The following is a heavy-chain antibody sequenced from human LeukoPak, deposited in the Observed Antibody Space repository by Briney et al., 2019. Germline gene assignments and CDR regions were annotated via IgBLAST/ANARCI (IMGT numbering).Heavy chain of an antibody. CDR2: IYPDDSDT. V-gene: IGHV5-51*03. J-gene: IGHJ5*02. CDR1: GYSFTNYW. D-gene: IGHD3-9*01. CDR3: ARSEYYDIVTGSVWFDP. Sequence: GESLKISCKGSGYSFTNYWIGWVRQMPGKGLERMGIIYPDDSDTRYSPSFQGQVTISADKSISTAYLQWSSLKASDTAMYFCARSEYYDIVTGSVWFDPWGQGTLVTVSS.